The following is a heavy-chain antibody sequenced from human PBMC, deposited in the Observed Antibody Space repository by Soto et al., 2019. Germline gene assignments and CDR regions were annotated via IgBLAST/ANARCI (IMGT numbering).Heavy chain of an antibody. CDR3: TTVPLFGGFDWLHPFDY. CDR2: FDPEDGET. J-gene: IGHJ4*02. Sequence: ASVKVSCKVSGYTLTELSMHWVRQAPGKGLEWMGGFDPEDGETIYAQKFQGRVTMTVDTSTDTAYMELSSLRSEDTAVYYCTTVPLFGGFDWLHPFDYWGQGTLVTVSS. V-gene: IGHV1-24*01. D-gene: IGHD3-9*01. CDR1: GYTLTELS.